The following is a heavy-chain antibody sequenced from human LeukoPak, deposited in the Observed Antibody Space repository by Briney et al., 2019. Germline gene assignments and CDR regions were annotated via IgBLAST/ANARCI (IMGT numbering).Heavy chain of an antibody. CDR3: ARGKGYGDYEGLGY. D-gene: IGHD4-17*01. V-gene: IGHV1-18*01. CDR2: ISAYNGNT. J-gene: IGHJ4*02. Sequence: ASVKVSCKASGYTFTSYGISWVRQAPGQGLEWMGWISAYNGNTNYAQKLQGRATMTTDTSTSTAYMELRSLRSDDTAVYYCARGKGYGDYEGLGYWGQGTLVTVSS. CDR1: GYTFTSYG.